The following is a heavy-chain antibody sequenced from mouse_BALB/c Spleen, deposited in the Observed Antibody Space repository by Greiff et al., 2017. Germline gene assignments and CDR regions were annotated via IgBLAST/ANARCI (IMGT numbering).Heavy chain of an antibody. J-gene: IGHJ2*01. Sequence: VQLQQPGAELVKPGASVKLSCKASGYTFTSYWMHWVKQRPGQGLEWIGEINPSNGRTNYNEKFKSKATLTVDKSSSTAYMQLSSLTSEDSAVYYCARSDYYYLDYWGQGTTLTVSS. V-gene: IGHV1S81*02. CDR3: ARSDYYYLDY. CDR1: GYTFTSYW. D-gene: IGHD2-4*01. CDR2: INPSNGRT.